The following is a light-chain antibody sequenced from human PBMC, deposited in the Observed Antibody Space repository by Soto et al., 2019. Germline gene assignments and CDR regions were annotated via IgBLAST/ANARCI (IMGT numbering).Light chain of an antibody. CDR2: ATS. J-gene: IGKJ2*01. Sequence: VMTQSPATLSVSPGERVTLSCRASPSVYSNLAWYQQKPGQAPRLLIYATSTRATGVPARFSGSGSGTEFTLTINSLQSEDSAVYYCQQYSHWPPYTFGQGTKLEI. V-gene: IGKV3-15*01. CDR1: PSVYSN. CDR3: QQYSHWPPYT.